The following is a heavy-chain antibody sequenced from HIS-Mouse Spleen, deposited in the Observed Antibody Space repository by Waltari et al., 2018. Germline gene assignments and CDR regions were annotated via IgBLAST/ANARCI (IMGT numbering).Heavy chain of an antibody. CDR3: AREGDSGSYFDY. CDR1: GFTFISYW. Sequence: EVQLVESGGGLVQPGGSLRLACAASGFTFISYWMSWGRQAPGKGLEWVANIKQDGSEKYYVDSVKGRFTISRDNAKNSLYLQMNSLRAEDTAVYYCAREGDSGSYFDYWGQGTLVTVSS. D-gene: IGHD1-26*01. CDR2: IKQDGSEK. V-gene: IGHV3-7*01. J-gene: IGHJ4*02.